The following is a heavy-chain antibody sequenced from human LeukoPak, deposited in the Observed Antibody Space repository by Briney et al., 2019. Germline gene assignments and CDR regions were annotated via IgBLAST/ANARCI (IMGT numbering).Heavy chain of an antibody. J-gene: IGHJ4*02. V-gene: IGHV1-69*04. CDR3: ARGSVAAPAVNGY. CDR2: IIPILGIA. D-gene: IGHD6-19*01. Sequence: SVKVSCKASGGTFSSYATSWVRQAPGQGLEWMGRIIPILGIANYAQKFQGRVTITADKSTSTAYMELSSLRSEDTAVYYCARGSVAAPAVNGYWGQGTLVTVSS. CDR1: GGTFSSYA.